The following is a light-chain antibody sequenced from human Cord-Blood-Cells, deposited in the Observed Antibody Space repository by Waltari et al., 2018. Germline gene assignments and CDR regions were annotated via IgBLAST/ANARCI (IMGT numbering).Light chain of an antibody. CDR3: QQYNNWPSPYT. J-gene: IGKJ2*01. CDR2: GAS. Sequence: EIVMTQSPATLSVSLGERATLPCRASQSVSSNLAWYQQKPGQAPRLLIYGASTRATGIPARFSGSGSGTEFTLTISSLQSEDFAVYYCQQYNNWPSPYTFGQGTKLEIK. CDR1: QSVSSN. V-gene: IGKV3-15*01.